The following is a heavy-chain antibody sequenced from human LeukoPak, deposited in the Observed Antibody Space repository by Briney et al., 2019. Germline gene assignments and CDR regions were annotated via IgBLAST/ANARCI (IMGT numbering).Heavy chain of an antibody. CDR3: ARVNQWEWANRYFDY. V-gene: IGHV3-48*01. CDR2: ISSSSTI. J-gene: IGHJ4*02. D-gene: IGHD1-26*01. CDR1: GFTFSSYS. Sequence: GGSLRLSCAASGFTFSSYSMNWVRQAPGKGLEWVSYISSSSTIYYADSVKGRFTISRDNAKNSLYLQMNSLRAEDTAVYYCARVNQWEWANRYFDYWGQGTLVTVSS.